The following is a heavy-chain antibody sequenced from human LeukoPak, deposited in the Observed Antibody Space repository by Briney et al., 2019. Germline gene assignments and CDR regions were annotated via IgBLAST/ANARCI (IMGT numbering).Heavy chain of an antibody. J-gene: IGHJ4*02. Sequence: ASVTVSCKVSGYTLTELSMLWVRQAPGKGLEWMGGFDPEDGETIYAQKFQGRVTMTEDTSTDTAYMELSSLRSEDTAVYYCATALPVTMVRGVIPPSFDYWGQGTLVTVSS. CDR3: ATALPVTMVRGVIPPSFDY. CDR2: FDPEDGET. V-gene: IGHV1-24*01. D-gene: IGHD3-10*01. CDR1: GYTLTELS.